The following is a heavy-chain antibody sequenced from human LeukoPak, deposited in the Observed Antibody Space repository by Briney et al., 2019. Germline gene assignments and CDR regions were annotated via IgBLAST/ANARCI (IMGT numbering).Heavy chain of an antibody. D-gene: IGHD3-9*01. CDR3: AKDSRYYDILTGYYWIDYYYYMDV. CDR2: ISGSGGST. CDR1: GFTFSSYG. V-gene: IGHV3-23*01. Sequence: GGSLRLSCAASGFTFSSYGMSWVRQAPGKGLEWVSAISGSGGSTYYADSVKGRFTISRDNSKNTLYLQMNGLRAEDTAVYYCAKDSRYYDILTGYYWIDYYYYMDVWGKGTTVTISS. J-gene: IGHJ6*03.